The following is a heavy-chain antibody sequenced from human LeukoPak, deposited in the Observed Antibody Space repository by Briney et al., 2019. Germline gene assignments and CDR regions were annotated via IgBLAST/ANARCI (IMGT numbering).Heavy chain of an antibody. CDR1: GFIFKNFG. D-gene: IGHD3-3*01. V-gene: IGHV3-23*01. CDR3: AKRITIFGVVTKHPAFDY. CDR2: ISGSGGST. Sequence: GGSLRLSCAASGFIFKNFGMYWVRQAPGKGLEWVSAISGSGGSTYYADSVKGRFTISRDNSKNTLYLQMNSLRAEDTAVYYCAKRITIFGVVTKHPAFDYWGQGTLVTVSS. J-gene: IGHJ4*02.